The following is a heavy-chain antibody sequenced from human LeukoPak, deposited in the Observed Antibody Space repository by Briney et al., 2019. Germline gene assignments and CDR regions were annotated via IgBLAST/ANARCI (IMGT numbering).Heavy chain of an antibody. CDR1: GFTVSSNY. CDR3: ARGFDSSGWYGGY. J-gene: IGHJ4*02. CDR2: IYSGGST. D-gene: IGHD6-19*01. V-gene: IGHV3-53*01. Sequence: GGSLRLSCAASGFTVSSNYMSWVRQAPGKGLEWVSVIYSGGSTYYADSVKGRVTISRDNSKNTLYLQMNSLRAEDTAVYYCARGFDSSGWYGGYWGQGTLVTVSS.